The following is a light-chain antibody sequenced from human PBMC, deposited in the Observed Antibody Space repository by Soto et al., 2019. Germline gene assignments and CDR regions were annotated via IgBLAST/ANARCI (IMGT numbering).Light chain of an antibody. CDR2: DAS. V-gene: IGKV3-11*01. J-gene: IGKJ5*01. CDR1: QSISSY. Sequence: EIVLTQSPATLALSPGERATLSCRATQSISSYLAWYQQKPGQAPRLLIYDASHRATGIPARFSGSGSGTDFTLTISSLEPEDFVVYYCQQRSNWPPNTFGQGTRLEIK. CDR3: QQRSNWPPNT.